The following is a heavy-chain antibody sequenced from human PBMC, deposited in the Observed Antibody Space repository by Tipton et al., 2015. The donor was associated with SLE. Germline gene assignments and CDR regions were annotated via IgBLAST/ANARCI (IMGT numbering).Heavy chain of an antibody. CDR1: GGSISSHY. D-gene: IGHD3-10*01. V-gene: IGHV4-59*11. Sequence: TLSLTCTVSGGSISSHYWSWIRQPPGKGLEWIGSIYHSGSTYYNPSLKSRVTISVDTSKNQFSLKLSSVTAADTAVYYCAREVSSVVRGVIRYWGQGTLVTVSS. J-gene: IGHJ4*02. CDR2: IYHSGST. CDR3: AREVSSVVRGVIRY.